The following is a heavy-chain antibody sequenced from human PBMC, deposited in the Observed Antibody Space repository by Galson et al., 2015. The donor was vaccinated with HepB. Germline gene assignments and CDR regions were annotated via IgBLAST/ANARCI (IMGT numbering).Heavy chain of an antibody. CDR3: TTASPPQYYYDSSGFDY. V-gene: IGHV3-15*01. CDR2: IKSKTDGGTT. D-gene: IGHD3-22*01. CDR1: RFTFSNAW. Sequence: SLRLSCAASRFTFSNAWMSWVRQAPGKGLEWVGRIKSKTDGGTTDYAAPVKGRFTISRDDSKNTLYLQMNSLKTEDAAVYYCTTASPPQYYYDSSGFDYWGQGTLVTVSS. J-gene: IGHJ4*02.